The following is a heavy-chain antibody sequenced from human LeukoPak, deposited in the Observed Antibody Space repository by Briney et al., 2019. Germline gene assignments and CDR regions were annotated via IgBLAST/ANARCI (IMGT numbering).Heavy chain of an antibody. Sequence: GESLQISCQGSGYSFTSYWISWVRQMPGKGLEWMGRIDPSDSYTNYSPSFQGHVTISADKSISTAYLQWSSLKASDTAMYYCARRMYCSGGSCYQDYYYYGMDVWGQGTTVTVSS. J-gene: IGHJ6*02. V-gene: IGHV5-10-1*01. CDR3: ARRMYCSGGSCYQDYYYYGMDV. D-gene: IGHD2-15*01. CDR1: GYSFTSYW. CDR2: IDPSDSYT.